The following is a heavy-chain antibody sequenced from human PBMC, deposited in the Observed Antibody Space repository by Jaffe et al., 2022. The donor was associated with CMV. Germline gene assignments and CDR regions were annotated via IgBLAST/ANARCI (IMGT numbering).Heavy chain of an antibody. J-gene: IGHJ6*03. CDR1: GFTFSSYA. Sequence: EVQLVESGGGLVQPGGSLRLSCAASGFTFSSYAMSWVRQAPGKGLEWVSAISGSGGSTYYADSVKGRFTISRDNSKNTLYLQMNSLRAEDTAVYYCAKKAILDFGAFFKDYYYYMDVWGKGTTVTVSS. D-gene: IGHD3-3*01. CDR2: ISGSGGST. CDR3: AKKAILDFGAFFKDYYYYMDV. V-gene: IGHV3-23*04.